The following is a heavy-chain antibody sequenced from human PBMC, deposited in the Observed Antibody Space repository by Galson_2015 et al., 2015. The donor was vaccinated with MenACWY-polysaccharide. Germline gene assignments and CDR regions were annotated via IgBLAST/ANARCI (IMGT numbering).Heavy chain of an antibody. J-gene: IGHJ6*02. V-gene: IGHV3-11*01. CDR3: AREGHKDAGYGLDV. Sequence: SLRLSCAASGFTFSDYYMNWIRQAPGKGLEWVSYITSSSSNIYYADSVKGRFTVSRDNAKNSLYLQMNSLRAEDTAVYYCAREGHKDAGYGLDVWGQGTTVTVSS. CDR1: GFTFSDYY. CDR2: ITSSSSNI.